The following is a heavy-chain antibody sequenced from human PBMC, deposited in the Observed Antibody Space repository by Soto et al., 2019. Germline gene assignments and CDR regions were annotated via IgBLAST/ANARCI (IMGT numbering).Heavy chain of an antibody. Sequence: SETLSLTCAVSGCSISSGGYSWSWIRQPPGKGLEWIGYIYHSGSTYYNPSLKSRVTISVDRSKNQFSLKLISVTAADTAVYFCARDEYQLLSSVSCFDSWRQGTLVTAPQ. J-gene: IGHJ5*01. D-gene: IGHD2-2*01. CDR1: GCSISSGGYS. CDR3: ARDEYQLLSSVSCFDS. CDR2: IYHSGST. V-gene: IGHV4-30-2*01.